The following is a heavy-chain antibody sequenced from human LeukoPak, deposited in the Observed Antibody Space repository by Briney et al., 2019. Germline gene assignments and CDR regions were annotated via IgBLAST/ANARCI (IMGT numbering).Heavy chain of an antibody. CDR1: GFTLTNAW. V-gene: IGHV3-15*01. CDR2: IKSKTDGGTT. Sequence: GGSLRLSCAASGFTLTNAWMSWVRQAPWKGLEWVGRIKSKTDGGTTDYAAPVKGRFTISKDESKNTLYLQMNSLRTEDTAVYYCTTGYYYDSSGYYSWGQGTLVTVSS. CDR3: TTGYYYDSSGYYS. J-gene: IGHJ1*01. D-gene: IGHD3-22*01.